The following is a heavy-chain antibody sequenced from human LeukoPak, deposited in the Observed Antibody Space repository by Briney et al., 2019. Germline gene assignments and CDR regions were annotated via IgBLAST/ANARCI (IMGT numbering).Heavy chain of an antibody. J-gene: IGHJ5*02. Sequence: PSETLSLTCTVSGGSISNYYWSWIRQPPRKGLEWIGYIHYTGSTNYNPSLKSRVTISVDTSKNQFSLKLSSVTAADTAVYYCARGLYCSGGSCYQNWFDPWGQGTLVTVSS. CDR1: GGSISNYY. CDR3: ARGLYCSGGSCYQNWFDP. V-gene: IGHV4-59*12. CDR2: IHYTGST. D-gene: IGHD2-15*01.